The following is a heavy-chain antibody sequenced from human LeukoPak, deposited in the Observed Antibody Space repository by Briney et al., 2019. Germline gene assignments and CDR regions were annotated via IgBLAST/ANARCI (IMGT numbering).Heavy chain of an antibody. V-gene: IGHV1-8*01. D-gene: IGHD3-9*01. Sequence: ASVKVSCKASGYTSTSYDINWVRQATGQGLEWMGWMNPNSGNTGYAQKFQGRVTMTRNTSISTAYMELSSLRSEDTAVYYCARVVVLRYFDWLPPYYYYGMDVWGQGTTVTVSS. CDR3: ARVVVLRYFDWLPPYYYYGMDV. CDR2: MNPNSGNT. J-gene: IGHJ6*02. CDR1: GYTSTSYD.